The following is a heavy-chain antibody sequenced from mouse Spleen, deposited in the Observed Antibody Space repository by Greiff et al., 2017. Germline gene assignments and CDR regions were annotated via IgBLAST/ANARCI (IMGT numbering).Heavy chain of an antibody. Sequence: EVQLVESGAELVRPGASVKLSCTASGFNIKDDYMHWVKQRPEQGLEWIGWIDPENGDTEYASKFQGKATITADTSSNTAYLQLSSLTSEDTAVYYCTTWGPLGDFDYWGQGTTLTVSS. V-gene: IGHV14-4*01. CDR3: TTWGPLGDFDY. CDR1: GFNIKDDY. J-gene: IGHJ2*01. CDR2: IDPENGDT.